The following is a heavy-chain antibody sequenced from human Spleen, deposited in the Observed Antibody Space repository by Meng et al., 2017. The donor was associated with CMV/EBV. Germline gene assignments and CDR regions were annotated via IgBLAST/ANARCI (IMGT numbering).Heavy chain of an antibody. V-gene: IGHV1-69*05. CDR3: ARAGYYYDSSGFYYAFEY. CDR2: IIPIFGTI. Sequence: LVKVSCKASGGTLSSYAISWVRQAPGQGLEWMGGIIPIFGTINYAQKFQDRVTITTDESTSTAYMELSSLRSEDTALYYCARAGYYYDSSGFYYAFEYWGQGTLVTVSS. J-gene: IGHJ4*02. D-gene: IGHD3-22*01. CDR1: GGTLSSYA.